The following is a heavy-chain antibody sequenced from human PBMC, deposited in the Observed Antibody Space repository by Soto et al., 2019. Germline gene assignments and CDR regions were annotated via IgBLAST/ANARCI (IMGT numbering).Heavy chain of an antibody. D-gene: IGHD2-15*01. Sequence: SETLSLTCTVSGGSISSYYWSWIRQPPGKGLEWIGYIYYSGSTYYNPSLKSRVTISVDTSKNQFSLKLSSVTAADTAVYYCAHGLVVVKDNWFDPWGQGTLVTVSS. J-gene: IGHJ5*02. CDR3: AHGLVVVKDNWFDP. CDR1: GGSISSYY. V-gene: IGHV4-59*04. CDR2: IYYSGST.